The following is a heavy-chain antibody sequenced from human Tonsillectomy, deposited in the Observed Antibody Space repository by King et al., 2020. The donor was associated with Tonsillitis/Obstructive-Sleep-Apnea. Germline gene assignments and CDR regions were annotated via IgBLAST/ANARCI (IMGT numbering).Heavy chain of an antibody. Sequence: QLVQSGAEVKKPGASVKVSCKASRYTFTTYYMNWVRQAPGQGLVWMGIINLRVGSTGYAQKFQGKFTMTRDTSKSTLYMELSSLRSDDTAVYYCARESSGYGNDAFDIWGQGTMVTVSS. V-gene: IGHV1-46*01. CDR2: INLRVGST. CDR1: RYTFTTYY. J-gene: IGHJ3*02. D-gene: IGHD3-22*01. CDR3: ARESSGYGNDAFDI.